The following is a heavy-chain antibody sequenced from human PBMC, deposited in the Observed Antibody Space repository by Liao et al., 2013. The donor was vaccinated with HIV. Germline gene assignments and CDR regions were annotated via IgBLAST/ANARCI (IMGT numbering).Heavy chain of an antibody. CDR3: AREDRVHSSGWYLDY. Sequence: QLQLQESGPGLVKPSETLSLTCTVSGGSISSSSYYWGWIRQPPGKGLEWIGSIYYSGSTYYNPSLKSRVTISVDTSKNQFSLKLSSVTAADTAVYYCAREDRVHSSGWYLDYWGQGTLVHRLL. CDR1: GGSISSSSYY. J-gene: IGHJ4*02. V-gene: IGHV4-39*07. CDR2: IYYSGST. D-gene: IGHD6-19*01.